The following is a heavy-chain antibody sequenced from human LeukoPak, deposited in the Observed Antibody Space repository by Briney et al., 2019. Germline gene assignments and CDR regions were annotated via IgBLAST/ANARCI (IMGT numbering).Heavy chain of an antibody. V-gene: IGHV3-66*01. CDR1: GTTVSSNY. J-gene: IGHJ4*02. D-gene: IGHD3-22*01. Sequence: GGSLTLSCSVSGTTVSSNYMSWVRQAPGKGLDWVSIIHSDDSTYYSESVKGRFTISRDNFKNTLYLQMNNLRAEDTAVYYCARDAFYDSSGYYDYWGQGTLVTVSS. CDR2: IHSDDST. CDR3: ARDAFYDSSGYYDY.